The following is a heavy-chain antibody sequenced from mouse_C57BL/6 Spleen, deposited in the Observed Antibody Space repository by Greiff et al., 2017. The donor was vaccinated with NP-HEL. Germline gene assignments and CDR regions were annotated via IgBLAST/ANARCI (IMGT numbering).Heavy chain of an antibody. CDR1: GYTFTSYW. CDR2: IDPSDSYT. CDR3: ARVEDGYYEGYFDY. Sequence: QVQLQQPGAELVKPGASVKLSCKASGYTFTSYWMQWVKQRTGQGLEWIGEIDPSDSYTNYNQKLKGKATLTVDTSSSTAYMQRSSLTSEVSAVYYCARVEDGYYEGYFDYWGQGTTLTVSS. D-gene: IGHD2-3*01. J-gene: IGHJ2*01. V-gene: IGHV1-50*01.